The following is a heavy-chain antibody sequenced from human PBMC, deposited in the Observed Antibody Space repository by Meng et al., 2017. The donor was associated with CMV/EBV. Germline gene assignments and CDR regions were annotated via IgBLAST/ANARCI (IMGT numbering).Heavy chain of an antibody. CDR1: GGSISSYY. CDR2: IYYSGST. D-gene: IGHD3-10*01. Sequence: GSLRLSCTVSGGSISSYYWSWIRQPPGKGLEWIGYIYYSGSTNYNPSLKSRVTISVDTSKNQFSLKLSSVTAADTAVYYCARGPPYFTYYYYYGMDVWGQGTTVTVSS. CDR3: ARGPPYFTYYYYYGMDV. J-gene: IGHJ6*02. V-gene: IGHV4-59*01.